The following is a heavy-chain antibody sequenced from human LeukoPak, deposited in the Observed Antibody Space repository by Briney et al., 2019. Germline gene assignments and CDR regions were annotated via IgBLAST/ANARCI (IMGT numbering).Heavy chain of an antibody. Sequence: GGSLRLSCAASGFIFSNYVMSWVRQAPGKGLEWVSTISAGGGSTNYADSVKGRFTISRDNSRNTLYLQMNSLRAEDTAVYYCARAPVVHYFDYWGQGTLVTVSS. CDR3: ARAPVVHYFDY. CDR2: ISAGGGST. V-gene: IGHV3-23*01. CDR1: GFIFSNYV. J-gene: IGHJ4*02. D-gene: IGHD3-22*01.